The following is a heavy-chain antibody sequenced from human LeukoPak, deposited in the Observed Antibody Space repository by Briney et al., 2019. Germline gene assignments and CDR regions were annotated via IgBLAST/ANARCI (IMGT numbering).Heavy chain of an antibody. CDR3: ATSSDAPANM. V-gene: IGHV3-7*01. D-gene: IGHD2-2*01. Sequence: GGSLRLSCAVSGFTFSTYWMSWVRQAPGKGLEWVANIRQDGSAKYYVDSVRGRFTISRDNAKNSLYLQMNSLGAEDTGVYYCATSSDAPANMWGQGTLVTVSS. CDR1: GFTFSTYW. CDR2: IRQDGSAK. J-gene: IGHJ4*02.